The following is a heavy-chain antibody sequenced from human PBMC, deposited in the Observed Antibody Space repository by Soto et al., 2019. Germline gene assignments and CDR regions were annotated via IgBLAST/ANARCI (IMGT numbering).Heavy chain of an antibody. V-gene: IGHV1-18*01. J-gene: IGHJ5*02. CDR2: ISAYNGNT. D-gene: IGHD3-3*01. CDR1: GYTFTSYG. Sequence: ASVKVSCKASGYTFTSYGTSWVRQAPGQGLEWMGWISAYNGNTNYAQKLQGRVTMTTDTSTSTAYMELRSLRSDDTAVYYCARDALFFFSGYYKWPGLLAPPAQRTLVTVSS. CDR3: ARDALFFFSGYYKWPGLLAP.